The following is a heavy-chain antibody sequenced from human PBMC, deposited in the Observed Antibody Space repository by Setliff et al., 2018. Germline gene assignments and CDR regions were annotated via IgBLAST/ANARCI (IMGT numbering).Heavy chain of an antibody. CDR2: IKNKIGGGTT. J-gene: IGHJ4*02. Sequence: GGSLRLSCAASGFTFRSAYMSWVRQAPGKGLEWVGLIKNKIGGGTTAYAAPVRGIFTISRDDSENTLYLQMNSLRPEDTAVYYCARTCSSSGCYAGLESWGQGTPVTVS. CDR1: GFTFRSAY. D-gene: IGHD2-15*01. V-gene: IGHV3-15*01. CDR3: ARTCSSSGCYAGLES.